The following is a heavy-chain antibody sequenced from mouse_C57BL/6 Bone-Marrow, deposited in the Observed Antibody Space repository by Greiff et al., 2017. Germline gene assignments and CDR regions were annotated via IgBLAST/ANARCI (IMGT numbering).Heavy chain of an antibody. V-gene: IGHV14-4*01. J-gene: IGHJ3*01. CDR2: IDPENGDT. CDR1: GFNIKDDY. D-gene: IGHD2-1*01. Sequence: VQLQQSGAELVRPGASVKLSCTASGFNIKDDYMHWVKQRPEQGLEWIGWIDPENGDTEYASKFQGKATITADTSSNPAYLQLSSLTSEDTAVYYCTYYHGNFEGFAYWGQGTLVTVSA. CDR3: TYYHGNFEGFAY.